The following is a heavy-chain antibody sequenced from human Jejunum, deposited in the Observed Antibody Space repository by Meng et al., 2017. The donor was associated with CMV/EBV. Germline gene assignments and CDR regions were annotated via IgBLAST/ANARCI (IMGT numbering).Heavy chain of an antibody. D-gene: IGHD6-19*01. CDR3: ARIPAYSIGWYNHFDS. V-gene: IGHV3-11*05. J-gene: IGHJ4*02. CDR1: GYTFSDNK. Sequence: GEWGGAGGDLAKRVGSRRLSCVASGYTFSDNKISCTRQAPGKGLEWVPYISNSGRDTNYADSVKGRFTISRDNSKNSLYLQMNSLRAEDAAVYYCARIPAYSIGWYNHFDSWGQGTLVTVSS. CDR2: ISNSGRDT.